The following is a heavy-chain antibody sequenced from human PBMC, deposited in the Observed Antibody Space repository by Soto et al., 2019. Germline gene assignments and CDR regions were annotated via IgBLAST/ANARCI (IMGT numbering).Heavy chain of an antibody. CDR3: ASSIFRATDAFDI. CDR2: IYYSGST. D-gene: IGHD3-3*02. J-gene: IGHJ3*02. V-gene: IGHV4-31*03. Sequence: SETLSLTCTVSGGSISSGGYYWSWIRQHPGKGLEWIGYIYYSGSTYYNPSLKSRVTISEDTSKNQFSLTLTSMTAADTAVYHCASSIFRATDAFDIWGQGTMVTVSS. CDR1: GGSISSGGYY.